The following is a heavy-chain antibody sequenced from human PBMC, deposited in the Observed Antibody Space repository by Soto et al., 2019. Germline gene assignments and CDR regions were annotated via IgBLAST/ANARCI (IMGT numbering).Heavy chain of an antibody. J-gene: IGHJ4*02. V-gene: IGHV4-59*01. Sequence: PSETLSLTCTVSGGSISSYYWSWIRQPPGKGLEWIGYIYYSGSTNYNPSLKSRVTISVDTSKNQFSLKLSSVTAADTAVYYCARVFSAQFLEWFSFDYWGQGTLVTVSS. CDR1: GGSISSYY. CDR3: ARVFSAQFLEWFSFDY. CDR2: IYYSGST. D-gene: IGHD3-3*01.